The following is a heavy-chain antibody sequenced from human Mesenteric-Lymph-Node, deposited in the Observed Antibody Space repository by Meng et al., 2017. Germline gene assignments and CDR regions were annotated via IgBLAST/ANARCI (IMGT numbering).Heavy chain of an antibody. CDR3: AKRRSGSDY. CDR2: ISYDGSNK. J-gene: IGHJ4*02. Sequence: GESLKISCAASGFTFSSYAMHWVRQAPGKGLEWVAVISYDGSNKYYADSVKGRFTISRDNSKNTLYLQMNSLRAEDTAVYYCAKRRSGSDYWGQGTLVTVSS. CDR1: GFTFSSYA. D-gene: IGHD1-26*01. V-gene: IGHV3-30*07.